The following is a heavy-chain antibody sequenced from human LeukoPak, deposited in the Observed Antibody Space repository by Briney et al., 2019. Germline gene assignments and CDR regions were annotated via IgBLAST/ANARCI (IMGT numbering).Heavy chain of an antibody. Sequence: SETLSLTCTVSGGSITSYYWSWIRQSAGKGLEWIGRIYITGSTTYNPSLKSRVTMSLDTSNNQFSLKLTSVTAADTALYFCARQLYASGSYYAPIDVWGKGTTVTISS. V-gene: IGHV4-4*07. CDR2: IYITGST. CDR3: ARQLYASGSYYAPIDV. J-gene: IGHJ6*03. CDR1: GGSITSYY. D-gene: IGHD3-10*01.